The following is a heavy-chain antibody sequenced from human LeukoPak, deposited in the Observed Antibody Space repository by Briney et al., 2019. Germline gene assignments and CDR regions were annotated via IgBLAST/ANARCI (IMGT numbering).Heavy chain of an antibody. CDR1: GYSFTTYW. CDR3: AIDYGDYGAY. Sequence: GQPLNISCKGFGYSFTTYWVGCVRQMPGKGQGWMAIIYPGDSDARYSPSFQAQVTISADKSISTAYLPWPSLKASDTAMYYGAIDYGDYGAYWGQGTLVTVSS. D-gene: IGHD4-17*01. J-gene: IGHJ4*02. V-gene: IGHV5-51*03. CDR2: IYPGDSDA.